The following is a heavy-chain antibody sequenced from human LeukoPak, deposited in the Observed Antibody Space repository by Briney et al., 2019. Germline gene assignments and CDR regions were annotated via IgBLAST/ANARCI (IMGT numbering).Heavy chain of an antibody. CDR3: ARGGDWFDP. J-gene: IGHJ5*02. CDR1: GGSISSDY. D-gene: IGHD3-16*01. Sequence: SETLSLTCTVSGGSISSDYWNWIRQPAGKGVEWIGRIYYSGSASYHPSLKSRVTMSIDTSKNQLSLKLSSVTAADTAVYYCARGGDWFDPWGQGTLVTVSS. CDR2: IYYSGSA. V-gene: IGHV4-4*07.